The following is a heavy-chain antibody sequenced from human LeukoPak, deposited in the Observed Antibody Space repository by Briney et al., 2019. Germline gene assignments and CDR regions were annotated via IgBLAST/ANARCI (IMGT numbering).Heavy chain of an antibody. J-gene: IGHJ3*02. CDR3: ARGRDGYNYFEAFDI. Sequence: GESLKISCKGSGYSFTSYWIGWVRQMPGKGLEWMGIIYPDDSDTRYSPSFQGQVTISADKSISTAYLQWSSLKASDIAMYYCARGRDGYNYFEAFDIWGQGTMVTVSS. CDR1: GYSFTSYW. V-gene: IGHV5-51*01. D-gene: IGHD5-24*01. CDR2: IYPDDSDT.